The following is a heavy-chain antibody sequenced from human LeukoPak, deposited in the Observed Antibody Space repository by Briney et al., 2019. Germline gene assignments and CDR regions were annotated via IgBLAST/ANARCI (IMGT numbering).Heavy chain of an antibody. J-gene: IGHJ4*02. V-gene: IGHV4-38-2*01. D-gene: IGHD3-10*01. CDR2: IYHSGST. CDR3: ARLSATMVRGVIMY. CDR1: GYSISSGYY. Sequence: PSETLSLTCAVSGYSISSGYYWGWIRQPPGKGLEWIGSIYHSGSTYYNPSLKSRVTISVDTSKNQFSLKLSSVTAADTAVYYCARLSATMVRGVIMYWAQGTLVTVSS.